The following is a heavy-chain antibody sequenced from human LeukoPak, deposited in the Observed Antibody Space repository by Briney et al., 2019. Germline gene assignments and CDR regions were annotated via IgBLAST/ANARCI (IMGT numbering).Heavy chain of an antibody. V-gene: IGHV4-34*01. J-gene: IGHJ4*02. CDR3: ASSPSYSSGWYGYYFDY. CDR1: GGSFSGYY. CDR2: INHSGST. Sequence: SETLSLTCAVYGGSFSGYYGSWIRQPPGKGLEWIGEINHSGSTNYNPSLKSRVTISVDTSKNQFSLKLSSVTAADTAVYYCASSPSYSSGWYGYYFDYWGQGTLVTVSS. D-gene: IGHD6-19*01.